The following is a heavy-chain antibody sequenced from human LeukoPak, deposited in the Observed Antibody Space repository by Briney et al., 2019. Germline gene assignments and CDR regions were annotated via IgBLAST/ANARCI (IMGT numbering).Heavy chain of an antibody. J-gene: IGHJ4*02. CDR3: ARASHRWLQLDY. CDR1: GYTFTSYG. Sequence: ASVKVSCKASGYTFTSYGISWVRQAPGQGLEWMGWISAYNGNTNYAQKLQGRVTTTTDTSTSTAYMELRSLRSDDTAVYYCARASHRWLQLDYWGQGTLVTVSS. V-gene: IGHV1-18*01. D-gene: IGHD5-24*01. CDR2: ISAYNGNT.